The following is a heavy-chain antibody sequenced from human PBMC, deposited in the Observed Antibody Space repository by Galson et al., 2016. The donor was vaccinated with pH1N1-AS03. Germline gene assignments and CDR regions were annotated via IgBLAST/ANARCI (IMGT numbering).Heavy chain of an antibody. CDR3: AKTIAARLYCSDP. CDR2: VRGSDGTT. Sequence: SLRLSCAASGFTFSNYAMNWVRQAPGKGLEWVSGVRGSDGTTHYADSVKGRFTISRDTSKSTLYLQMNGLRAEDTAIYYCAKTIAARLYCSDPWGQGTLVTVSS. CDR1: GFTFSNYA. D-gene: IGHD6-6*01. J-gene: IGHJ5*02. V-gene: IGHV3-23*01.